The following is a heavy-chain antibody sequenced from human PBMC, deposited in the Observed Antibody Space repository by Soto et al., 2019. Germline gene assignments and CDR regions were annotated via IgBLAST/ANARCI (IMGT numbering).Heavy chain of an antibody. V-gene: IGHV5-10-1*01. CDR3: ARLSYGSASYYSVDSAPNQYYYYYYGMDV. CDR1: GYSVTSYW. CDR2: IDPSESYT. D-gene: IGHD3-10*01. J-gene: IGHJ6*02. Sequence: PGESLKISCKGSGYSVTSYWISWVRQMPGKGLEWMGRIDPSESYTNYSPSFQGHVTISADKSISTAYLQWSSLKASDTAMYYCARLSYGSASYYSVDSAPNQYYYYYYGMDVWGQGTTVTVSS.